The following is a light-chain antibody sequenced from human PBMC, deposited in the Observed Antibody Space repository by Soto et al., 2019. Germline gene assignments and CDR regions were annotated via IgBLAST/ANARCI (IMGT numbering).Light chain of an antibody. CDR1: QSVSSNY. V-gene: IGKV3-20*01. CDR3: QQYGSSPLT. Sequence: DIVLTQSPGTLSLSPGDRATLSCRASQSVSSNYLAWYQQKPGQTPKVLIYRASTRATGIPDRFSGSGSGTDFTLTISRLEAEEFAVYYCQQYGSSPLTVGGGTKVDIK. J-gene: IGKJ4*01. CDR2: RAS.